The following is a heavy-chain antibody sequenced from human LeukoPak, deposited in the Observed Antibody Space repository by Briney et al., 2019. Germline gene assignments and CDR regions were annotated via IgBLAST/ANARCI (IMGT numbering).Heavy chain of an antibody. CDR2: ISGGGGST. V-gene: IGHV3-23*01. Sequence: PGGSLRLSCAASGFTFSSYAMSWVRQAPGKGLEWVSAISGGGGSTYYADSVKGRFTISRDNSKNTLYLQMNSLRGEDTAVYYCAKDYSSGYSFYFDYWGQGTLVTVSS. J-gene: IGHJ4*02. CDR1: GFTFSSYA. CDR3: AKDYSSGYSFYFDY. D-gene: IGHD3-22*01.